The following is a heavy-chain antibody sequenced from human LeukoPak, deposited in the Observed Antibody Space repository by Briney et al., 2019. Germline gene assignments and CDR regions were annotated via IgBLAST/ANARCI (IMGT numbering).Heavy chain of an antibody. CDR3: ARFYYDSSGYYYGPWVD. D-gene: IGHD3-22*01. CDR2: ISAYNGNT. CDR1: GYTFTSYG. Sequence: ASVKVSCKASGYTFTSYGISWVRQAPGQGLEWMGWISAYNGNTNYAQKLQGRVTMTTDTSTSTAYMELRSLRSDDTAVYYCARFYYDSSGYYYGPWVDWGQGTLVTVSS. J-gene: IGHJ4*02. V-gene: IGHV1-18*01.